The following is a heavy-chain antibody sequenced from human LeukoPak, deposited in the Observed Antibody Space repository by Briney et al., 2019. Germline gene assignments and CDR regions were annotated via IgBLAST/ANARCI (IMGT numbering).Heavy chain of an antibody. V-gene: IGHV4-4*07. CDR1: GGAISSHY. Sequence: PSETLSLTCTVSGGAISSHYSNWIRQPAGKGLEWIGRIYSSGYTNDNPFLKSRITMSVDMSKNQFSLRLNSVTAADTAVYYCARGEHSVDSWGQGMLVTVSS. J-gene: IGHJ4*02. D-gene: IGHD1/OR15-1a*01. CDR3: ARGEHSVDS. CDR2: IYSSGYT.